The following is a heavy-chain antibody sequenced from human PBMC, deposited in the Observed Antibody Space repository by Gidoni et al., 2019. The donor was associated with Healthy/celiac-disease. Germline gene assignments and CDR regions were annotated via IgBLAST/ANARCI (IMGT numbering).Heavy chain of an antibody. Sequence: QVQLQQWGAGLLKPSETLSLTCAVYGGSFSGYYWSWIRQPPGKGLEWIGEINHIGSTNYNPSLKSRVTISVDTSKNQFSLKLSSVTAADTAVYYCARGYMVRGVPHWGQGTTVTVSS. V-gene: IGHV4-34*01. CDR1: GGSFSGYY. CDR3: ARGYMVRGVPH. D-gene: IGHD3-10*01. J-gene: IGHJ6*02. CDR2: INHIGST.